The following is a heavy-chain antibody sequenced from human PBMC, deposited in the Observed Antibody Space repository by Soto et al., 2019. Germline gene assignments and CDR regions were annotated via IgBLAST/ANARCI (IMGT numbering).Heavy chain of an antibody. CDR1: GDSISTGGYY. D-gene: IGHD4-17*01. CDR2: NDYSGST. V-gene: IGHV4-31*03. Sequence: QVQLQESGPGLVKPSQTLSLTCTVSGDSISTGGYYWTWIRQHPGKGLEWIGYNDYSGSTYYNPSRKRRGTISVDTSKNQFYLKLSSVTAADTAVYYCARGLSVTLSDNWGQGTLVTGSS. J-gene: IGHJ4*02. CDR3: ARGLSVTLSDN.